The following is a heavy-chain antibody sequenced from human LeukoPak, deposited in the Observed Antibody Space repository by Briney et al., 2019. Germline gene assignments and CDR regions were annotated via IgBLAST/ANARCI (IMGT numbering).Heavy chain of an antibody. Sequence: GGSLRLSCAASGFPFSTYAMSWVRQAPAKGLEWVSGISGSGGGTDYADSVKGRFTISRDNSKNTLYLQMNSLRAEDTAVYYCAKVGYSGSYSRYYGMDVWGQGTTVTVSS. CDR2: ISGSGGGT. D-gene: IGHD1-26*01. J-gene: IGHJ6*02. V-gene: IGHV3-23*01. CDR1: GFPFSTYA. CDR3: AKVGYSGSYSRYYGMDV.